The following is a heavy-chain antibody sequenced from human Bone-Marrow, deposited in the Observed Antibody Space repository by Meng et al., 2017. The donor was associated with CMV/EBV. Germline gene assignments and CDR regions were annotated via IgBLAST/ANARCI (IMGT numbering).Heavy chain of an antibody. CDR1: GYTFTGYY. CDR3: AREGQYYYDSSGSFDY. J-gene: IGHJ4*02. D-gene: IGHD3-22*01. CDR2: INPNSGGT. V-gene: IGHV1-2*02. Sequence: ASVKVSCKASGYTFTGYYMHWVRQAPGQGLEWMGWINPNSGGTNYAQKFQGRVTMTRDTSISTAYMELSRLRSEDTAVYYCAREGQYYYDSSGSFDYWGQGTLVTVSS.